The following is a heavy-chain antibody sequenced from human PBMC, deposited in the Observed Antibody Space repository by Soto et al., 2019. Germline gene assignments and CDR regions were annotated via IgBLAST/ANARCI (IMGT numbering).Heavy chain of an antibody. Sequence: GGSLRLSCAASGFTFSSYAMHWVRQAPGKGLEWVAVISYDGSNKYYADSVKGRFTISRDNSKNTLYLQMNSLRAEDTAVYYCAAEMYYYDSSGYYGLDVWGQGTTVTAP. CDR2: ISYDGSNK. D-gene: IGHD3-22*01. V-gene: IGHV3-30-3*01. CDR3: AAEMYYYDSSGYYGLDV. J-gene: IGHJ6*02. CDR1: GFTFSSYA.